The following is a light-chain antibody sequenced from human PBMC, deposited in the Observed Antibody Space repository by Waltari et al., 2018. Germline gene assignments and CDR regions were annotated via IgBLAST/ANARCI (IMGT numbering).Light chain of an antibody. V-gene: IGKV1-17*01. Sequence: DIYMTQSPSSLPASVGDRVTVPCRASQGIDKELNWYQQKPGKAPTLLIYDASTLQTGVSPRFSGSGSGTEFTLAITSLQPEDVATYHCQQDYTYPYSFGQGTKVEI. CDR2: DAS. J-gene: IGKJ2*03. CDR1: QGIDKE. CDR3: QQDYTYPYS.